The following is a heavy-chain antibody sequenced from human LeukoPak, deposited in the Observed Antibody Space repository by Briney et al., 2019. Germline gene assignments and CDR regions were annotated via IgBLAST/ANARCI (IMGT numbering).Heavy chain of an antibody. CDR3: ARVYDLPS. Sequence: PSETLSLTCTVSGGSISSSGYYWGWIRQPPGKGLEWIGSISSGGSTHYIPSLKSRVTISVDTPKNQFSLKLSSVTAADTAVYYCARVYDLPSWGQGTLVTVSS. CDR1: GGSISSSGYY. V-gene: IGHV4-39*01. CDR2: ISSGGST. D-gene: IGHD1-1*01. J-gene: IGHJ4*02.